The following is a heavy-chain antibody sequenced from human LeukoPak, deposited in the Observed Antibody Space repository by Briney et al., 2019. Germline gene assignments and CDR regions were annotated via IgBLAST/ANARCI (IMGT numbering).Heavy chain of an antibody. D-gene: IGHD6-13*01. CDR1: GFTFSSYS. J-gene: IGHJ4*02. Sequence: GGSLRLSCAASGFTFSSYSMNWVRQAPGKGLEWVSYISSSSSTIYYADSVKGRFTISRDNAKNSLYLQMNSLRAEDTAVYYCARDHLAATDYWGQGTLVTVSS. CDR3: ARDHLAATDY. V-gene: IGHV3-48*04. CDR2: ISSSSSTI.